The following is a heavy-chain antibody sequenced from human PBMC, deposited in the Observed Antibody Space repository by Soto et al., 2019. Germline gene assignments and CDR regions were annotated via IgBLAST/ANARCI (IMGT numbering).Heavy chain of an antibody. CDR3: AGAMGVAAPPVF. CDR2: TYYRSKWNT. V-gene: IGHV6-1*01. CDR1: GDRVSSNIPA. J-gene: IGHJ4*02. Sequence: PSQTLSLTCVISGDRVSSNIPAWNWIRQSPSRGLEWLGRTYYRSKWNTDYAVSVKSRIIILPDPSKNQFSLQLNSVTPEDTAVYFCAGAMGVAAPPVFWGQGTLDTVSA. D-gene: IGHD3-16*01.